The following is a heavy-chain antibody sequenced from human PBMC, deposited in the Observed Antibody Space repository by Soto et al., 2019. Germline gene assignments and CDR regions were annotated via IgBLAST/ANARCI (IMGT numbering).Heavy chain of an antibody. CDR3: ARWAPDAFHI. CDR1: GYSFTTYN. Sequence: QVQLVQFGAEVKKPGASVKVSCKASGYSFTTYNIHWVRQAPGQGLEWMGVVNPSSGTTSYAQKFQGRVTMTRDTSTSTVYMELSSLRSQDAAVYYCARWAPDAFHIWGQGTLVTVSS. V-gene: IGHV1-46*01. CDR2: VNPSSGTT. J-gene: IGHJ3*02.